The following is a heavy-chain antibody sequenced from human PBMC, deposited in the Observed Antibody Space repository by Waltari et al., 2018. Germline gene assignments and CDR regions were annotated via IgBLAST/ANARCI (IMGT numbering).Heavy chain of an antibody. J-gene: IGHJ4*02. CDR1: GFNISRFW. D-gene: IGHD1-1*01. CDR3: VGWNDPINS. V-gene: IGHV3-7*01. CDR2: IGPDGSDK. Sequence: EAQLVQSGGGLVQPGGSLTLSCAASGFNISRFWMTWIRQAPGQGLQWVAHIGPDGSDKYYVDSVKGRFTISRDNAENSLLLQMSSLRVEDTALYYCVGWNDPINSWGQGTLVAVSS.